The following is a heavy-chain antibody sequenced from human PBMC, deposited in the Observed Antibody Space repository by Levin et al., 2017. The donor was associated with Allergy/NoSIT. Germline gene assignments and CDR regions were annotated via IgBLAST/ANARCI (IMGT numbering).Heavy chain of an antibody. CDR2: IYYNVNT. V-gene: IGHV4-59*01. CDR1: GGSIPSYY. CDR3: ARVGNTGWYFDY. D-gene: IGHD6-19*01. Sequence: SCTVSGGSIPSYYWSWVRQPPGKGLVWIGYIYYNVNTNYNPPLKRRVTISVDTSKNQFSLKLTSVTAADTAVYYCARVGNTGWYFDYWGQGSLVTVAA. J-gene: IGHJ4*02.